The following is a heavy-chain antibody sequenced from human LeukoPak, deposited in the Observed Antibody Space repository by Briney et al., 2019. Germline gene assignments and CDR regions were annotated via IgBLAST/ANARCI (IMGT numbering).Heavy chain of an antibody. CDR2: ISAYNGNT. CDR3: ANHCSGGSCFLRD. D-gene: IGHD2-15*01. CDR1: GYTFTSYD. J-gene: IGHJ4*02. Sequence: ASVKVSCKASGYTFTSYDINWVRQATGQGLDGMGWISAYNGNTNYAQKLQGRVTMTTDTSTSTAYMELRSLRSDDTAVYYCANHCSGGSCFLRDWGQGTLVTVSS. V-gene: IGHV1-18*01.